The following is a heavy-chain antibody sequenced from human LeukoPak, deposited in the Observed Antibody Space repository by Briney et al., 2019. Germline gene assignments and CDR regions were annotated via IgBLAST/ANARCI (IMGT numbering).Heavy chain of an antibody. CDR3: AKEIGSYSSSWFDY. Sequence: GGSLRLSCAASGFTSSSYGMHWVRQAPGKGLEWVAFIRYDGSNKYYEDSVKGRFTISRDNSKNTLYLQMNSLRAEDTAVYYCAKEIGSYSSSWFDYWGQGTLVTVSS. J-gene: IGHJ4*02. V-gene: IGHV3-30*02. CDR1: GFTSSSYG. D-gene: IGHD6-13*01. CDR2: IRYDGSNK.